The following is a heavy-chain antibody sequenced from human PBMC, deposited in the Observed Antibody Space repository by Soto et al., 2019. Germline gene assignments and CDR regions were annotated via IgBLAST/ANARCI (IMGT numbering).Heavy chain of an antibody. CDR3: ARGSYSSGSFGY. V-gene: IGHV2-70*11. CDR2: IDLDDDK. D-gene: IGHD6-19*01. J-gene: IGHJ4*02. CDR1: GFSLSTSGMC. Sequence: SGPTLVNPTQTLTLTCTFSGFSLSTSGMCVSWIRQPPGKALEWLARIDLDDDKYYSTSLKTRLTISKDTSKNQVVLKMTNMDPLDTVTYYCARGSYSSGSFGYWGQGTLVTVSS.